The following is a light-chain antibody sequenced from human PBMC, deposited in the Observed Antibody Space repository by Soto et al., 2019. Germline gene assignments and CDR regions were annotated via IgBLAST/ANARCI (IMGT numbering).Light chain of an antibody. J-gene: IGKJ2*03. Sequence: DIVMTQSPDSLAVSLGERATINCMSSQSVLHSSNNKNYLAWYQQRPGQPPRLLIYWASTRESGVPARFSGSGSGTHFTLTISSLQVEDVAVYYCQQYYSAHSFGQGTKLEFK. CDR2: WAS. CDR1: QSVLHSSNNKNY. V-gene: IGKV4-1*01. CDR3: QQYYSAHS.